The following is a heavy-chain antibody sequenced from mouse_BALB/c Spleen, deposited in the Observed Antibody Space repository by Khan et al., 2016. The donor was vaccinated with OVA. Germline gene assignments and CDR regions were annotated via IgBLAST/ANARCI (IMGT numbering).Heavy chain of an antibody. CDR1: GFSLTSYG. J-gene: IGHJ1*01. Sequence: QVQLKESGPGLVAPSQSLSITCTVSGFSLTSYGVHWVRQPPGKDLEWLGVIWTGGSTNYNSALRSRLTINKDNSKSQVFLKMNNLQTNDTAMYCCARALGSSHWYFDVWGAGTTVTVSS. V-gene: IGHV2-9*02. D-gene: IGHD1-1*01. CDR2: IWTGGST. CDR3: ARALGSSHWYFDV.